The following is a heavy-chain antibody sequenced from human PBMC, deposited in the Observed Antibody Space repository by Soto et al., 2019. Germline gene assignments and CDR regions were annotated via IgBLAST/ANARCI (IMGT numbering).Heavy chain of an antibody. CDR1: GGTFSSYA. CDR2: IIPIFGTA. CDR3: ARGGLRYFDWLPRHFDY. V-gene: IGHV1-69*01. D-gene: IGHD3-9*01. Sequence: QVQLVQSGAEVQKPGSSVKVSCKASGGTFSSYAISWVRQAPGQGLEWMGGIIPIFGTANYAQKFQGRVTITGDESTRTAYMELSSLRSEDTAMYYCARGGLRYFDWLPRHFDYWGQGTLVTVSS. J-gene: IGHJ4*02.